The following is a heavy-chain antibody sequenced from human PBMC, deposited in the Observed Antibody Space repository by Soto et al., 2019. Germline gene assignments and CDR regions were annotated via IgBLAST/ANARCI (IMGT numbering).Heavy chain of an antibody. CDR3: ARKLGRKNNWNYY. Sequence: PGGSLRLSCAASGFTFSSYAMSWFRQAPGKGLEWVSAISGSGGSTYYADSVKGRFTISRDNSKNTLYLQMNSLRAEDTAVYYCARKLGRKNNWNYYWGQGTLVTVSS. J-gene: IGHJ4*02. D-gene: IGHD1-7*01. CDR1: GFTFSSYA. CDR2: ISGSGGST. V-gene: IGHV3-23*01.